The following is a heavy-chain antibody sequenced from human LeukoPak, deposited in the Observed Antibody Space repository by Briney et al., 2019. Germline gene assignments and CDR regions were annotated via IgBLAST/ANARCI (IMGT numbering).Heavy chain of an antibody. CDR1: GFTFNTYS. J-gene: IGHJ4*02. Sequence: PGGSLRLSCAASGFTFNTYSMNWVRQAPGKGLEWISYISESSDTIYYADSVKGRFTISRDNAKNSLYLQMNSLRVEDTAVYYCARDPGIAAAGTVGYFDSWGQGILVTVSS. D-gene: IGHD6-13*01. V-gene: IGHV3-48*01. CDR3: ARDPGIAAAGTVGYFDS. CDR2: ISESSDTI.